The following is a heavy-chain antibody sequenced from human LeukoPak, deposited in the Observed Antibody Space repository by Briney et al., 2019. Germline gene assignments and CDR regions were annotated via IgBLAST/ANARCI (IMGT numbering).Heavy chain of an antibody. V-gene: IGHV3-7*03. Sequence: PGGSLRLSCEASGFTFTKFWMSWVRQAPGKGLEWVANIQEDGKKENYVDSVRGRFTISRDNAKNSLYLQMNSLRAEDTALYYCAKGVRITMVRGAFDIWGQGTMVTVSS. CDR2: IQEDGKKE. CDR1: GFTFTKFW. D-gene: IGHD3-10*01. J-gene: IGHJ3*02. CDR3: AKGVRITMVRGAFDI.